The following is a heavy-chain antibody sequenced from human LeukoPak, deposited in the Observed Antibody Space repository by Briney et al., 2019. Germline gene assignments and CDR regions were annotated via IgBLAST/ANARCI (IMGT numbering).Heavy chain of an antibody. CDR2: IYPGDSDT. CDR3: ARMGECWCGCFTYDY. D-gene: IGHD3-3*01. J-gene: IGHJ4*02. CDR1: GHIRPSNW. Sequence: GGSPKISCKCAGHIRPSNWILRVRQPPATGQEAMGNIYPGDSDTRYCPCFQGKVTISADESISTAYLQWSSLKASDTAMYYCARMGECWCGCFTYDYWGQGTLVTVSS. V-gene: IGHV5-51*01.